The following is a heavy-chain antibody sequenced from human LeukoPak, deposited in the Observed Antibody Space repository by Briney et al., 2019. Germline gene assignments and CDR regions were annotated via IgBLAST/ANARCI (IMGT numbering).Heavy chain of an antibody. CDR1: GYTSTGYY. CDR3: ARFSAAMVRTFDY. J-gene: IGHJ4*02. CDR2: INPNSGGT. V-gene: IGHV1-2*02. Sequence: ASVKVSCKASGYTSTGYYMHWVRQAPGQGLEWMGWINPNSGGTNYAQKLQGRVTMTRDTSISTAYMELSRLRSDDTAVYYCARFSAAMVRTFDYWGQGTLVTVSS. D-gene: IGHD5-18*01.